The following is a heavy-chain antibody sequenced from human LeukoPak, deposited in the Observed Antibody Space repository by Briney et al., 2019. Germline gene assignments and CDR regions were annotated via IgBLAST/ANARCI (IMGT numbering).Heavy chain of an antibody. CDR3: ARDRGECSSTSCAPNWFDP. J-gene: IGHJ5*02. Sequence: ASVKVSCKASGYTFTSYYMHWVRQAPGQGLEWMGIINPSGGSTTYAQKFQGRVTITRDTSASTAYMELSSLRSEDTAVYYCARDRGECSSTSCAPNWFDPWGQGTLVTVSS. CDR2: INPSGGST. CDR1: GYTFTSYY. D-gene: IGHD2-2*01. V-gene: IGHV1-46*01.